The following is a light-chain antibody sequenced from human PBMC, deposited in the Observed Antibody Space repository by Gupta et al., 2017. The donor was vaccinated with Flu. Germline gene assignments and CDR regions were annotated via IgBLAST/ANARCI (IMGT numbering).Light chain of an antibody. CDR2: CKH. CDR3: QSYDSSLSGSYV. CDR1: RSNIGAGSD. J-gene: IGLJ1*01. V-gene: IGLV1-40*01. Sequence: QSVLTQPPSVSGAPGQRVTISCTGSRSNIGAGSDVHWYQPLPGPAPKLLIVCKHNSPSGGPDGFSGSKSGTSASLAITGLQAEDEADDYCQSYDSSLSGSYVFGTGTKVTVL.